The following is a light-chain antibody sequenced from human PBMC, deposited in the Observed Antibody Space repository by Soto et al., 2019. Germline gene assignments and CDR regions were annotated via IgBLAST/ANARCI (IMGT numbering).Light chain of an antibody. CDR1: QSISSY. CDR3: QQSYSYPRT. CDR2: AAT. J-gene: IGKJ1*01. Sequence: ITMTQSPSSLSASVGDRVTITCRASQSISSYLNWYQHKPGKAPNLLIYAATTLQSGVPSRFSGSGSGTDFTLTISSLQPEDFATYYCQQSYSYPRTFGQGTKVEIK. V-gene: IGKV1-39*01.